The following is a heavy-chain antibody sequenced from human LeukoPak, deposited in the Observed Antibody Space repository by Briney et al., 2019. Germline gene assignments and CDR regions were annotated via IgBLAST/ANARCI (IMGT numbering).Heavy chain of an antibody. CDR2: ISYDGSNK. J-gene: IGHJ4*02. D-gene: IGHD5-18*01. V-gene: IGHV3-30*18. CDR3: AKEYTAMALFDY. CDR1: GFTFSSYG. Sequence: GGSLRLSCAASGFTFSSYGMHWVRQAAGKGLEWVAVISYDGSNKYYADSVKGRFTISRDNSKNTLYLQMNSLRAEDTAVYYCAKEYTAMALFDYWGQGTLVTVSS.